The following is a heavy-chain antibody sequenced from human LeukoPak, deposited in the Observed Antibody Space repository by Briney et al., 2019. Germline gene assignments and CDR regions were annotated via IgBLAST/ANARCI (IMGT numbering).Heavy chain of an antibody. CDR1: GFTFSSYS. CDR2: IYYSGST. CDR3: ARDQKGASCYDK. D-gene: IGHD2-2*01. Sequence: GSLRLSCAASGFTFSSYSMNWVRQPPGKGLEWIGYIYYSGSTNYNPSLKSRVTISADTAKNQFSLKLSSVTAADTAVYCCARDQKGASCYDKWGQGTLVTVSS. J-gene: IGHJ4*02. V-gene: IGHV4-59*01.